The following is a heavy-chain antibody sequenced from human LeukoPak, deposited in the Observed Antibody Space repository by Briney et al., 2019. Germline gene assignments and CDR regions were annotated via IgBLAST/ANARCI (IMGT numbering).Heavy chain of an antibody. CDR2: ISSSGST. V-gene: IGHV4-61*02. CDR3: ARLSGYGLHYYYYMDV. J-gene: IGHJ6*03. D-gene: IGHD5-12*01. CDR1: GDSISSGDYY. Sequence: SQTLSLTCTVSGDSISSGDYYWSWIRQPAGKGLEWIGRISSSGSTNYNPSLKSRVTISIDTSKNQFSLKLSSVTAADTAVYYCARLSGYGLHYYYYMDVWGSGTTVTVSS.